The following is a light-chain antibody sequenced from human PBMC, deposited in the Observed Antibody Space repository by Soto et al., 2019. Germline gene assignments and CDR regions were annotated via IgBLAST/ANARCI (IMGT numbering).Light chain of an antibody. J-gene: IGLJ2*01. CDR3: CSYAGSSTYVI. Sequence: QSALTQPAPVSGSPGQSITISCTGTSSDVGSYNLVSWYQQHPGKVPKLMIYEVTKRPSGVSNRFSGSKSGNTASLTISGLQAEDEADYHCCSYAGSSTYVIFGGGTKVTVL. V-gene: IGLV2-23*02. CDR2: EVT. CDR1: SSDVGSYNL.